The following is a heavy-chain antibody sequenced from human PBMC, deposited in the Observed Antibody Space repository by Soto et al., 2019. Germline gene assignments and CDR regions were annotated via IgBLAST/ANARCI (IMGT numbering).Heavy chain of an antibody. CDR3: ARLFRGYSYGRTTDFYYYYGMEV. D-gene: IGHD5-18*01. V-gene: IGHV4-34*01. CDR1: GGSFSGYY. Sequence: SETLSLTCAVYGGSFSGYYWSWIRQPPGKGLEWIGEINHSGSTNYNPSLKSRVTISVDTSKNQFSLKLSSVTAADTAVYYCARLFRGYSYGRTTDFYYYYGMEVWGQGTTVTVS. CDR2: INHSGST. J-gene: IGHJ6*02.